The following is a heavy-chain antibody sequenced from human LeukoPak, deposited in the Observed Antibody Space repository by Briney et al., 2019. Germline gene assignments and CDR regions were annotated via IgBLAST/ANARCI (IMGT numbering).Heavy chain of an antibody. CDR2: ISHDGGND. D-gene: IGHD3-10*01. CDR1: GSTFRNHA. CDR3: VGSPTYYYMDV. Sequence: TGGSLRLSCVASGSTFRNHAINWVRQAPGKGLEWVTVISHDGGNDYYRDSVKGRFTTSRDNSKNTVLLQMNSLSPDHTAVYYCVGSPTYYYMDVWGKGTTVTVPS. J-gene: IGHJ6*03. V-gene: IGHV3-30*04.